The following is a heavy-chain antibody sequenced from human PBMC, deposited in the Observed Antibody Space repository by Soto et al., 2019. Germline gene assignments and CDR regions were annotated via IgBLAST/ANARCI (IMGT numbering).Heavy chain of an antibody. D-gene: IGHD6-6*01. CDR3: ARDVQTPSYYGMDV. J-gene: IGHJ6*02. V-gene: IGHV3-30-3*01. CDR2: ISYDGSNK. CDR1: GFTFSSYA. Sequence: QVQLAESGGGVVQPGRSLRLSCAASGFTFSSYAMHWVRQAPGKGLEWVAVISYDGSNKYYADSVKGRFTISRDNSKNTLYLQMNSLRAEDTAVYYCARDVQTPSYYGMDVWGQGTTVTVSS.